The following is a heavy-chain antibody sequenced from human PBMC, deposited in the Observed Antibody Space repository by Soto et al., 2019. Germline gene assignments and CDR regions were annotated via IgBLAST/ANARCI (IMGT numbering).Heavy chain of an antibody. CDR1: GFTFSSYA. Sequence: GGSLRLSCAASGFTFSSYAMSWVRQAPGKGLEWVSAISGSGGSTYYADSVKGRFTISRDNSKNTLYLQMNSLRAEDTAVYYCAKDLSLCSGGSCYSNYFDYWGQGTLVTVSS. J-gene: IGHJ4*02. CDR3: AKDLSLCSGGSCYSNYFDY. V-gene: IGHV3-23*01. D-gene: IGHD2-15*01. CDR2: ISGSGGST.